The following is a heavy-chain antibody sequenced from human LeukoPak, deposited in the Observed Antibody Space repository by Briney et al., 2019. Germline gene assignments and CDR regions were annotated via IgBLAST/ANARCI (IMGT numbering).Heavy chain of an antibody. D-gene: IGHD1-1*01. CDR1: GDSVSGSNFY. CDR3: ARRGSVRYWIDY. Sequence: SETLSLTCTVSGDSVSGSNFYWGWIRQPPGRGLEWIGSISYSGSTYYNPSLKSRVTISVDTSKNQFSLKLSSVTAADTAVYYCARRGSVRYWIDYWGQGTRVAVSS. J-gene: IGHJ4*02. CDR2: ISYSGST. V-gene: IGHV4-39*01.